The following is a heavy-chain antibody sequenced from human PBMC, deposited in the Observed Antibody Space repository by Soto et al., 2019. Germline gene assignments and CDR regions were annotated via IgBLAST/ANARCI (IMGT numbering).Heavy chain of an antibody. CDR1: GGTISNFA. CDR3: ARFFTTARRGGVAVDY. D-gene: IGHD3-3*01. J-gene: IGHJ4*02. Sequence: QVQLVQSGAEVTKPGSSVKVSCTTSGGTISNFAINWVRQAPGQGLEWMGGIVPIDGTTYYAAKYEGRVTLTANASSSISYKDVSSLRSDVTAGYCGARFFTTARRGGVAVDYWSQGTLLTVSP. CDR2: IVPIDGTT. V-gene: IGHV1-69*01.